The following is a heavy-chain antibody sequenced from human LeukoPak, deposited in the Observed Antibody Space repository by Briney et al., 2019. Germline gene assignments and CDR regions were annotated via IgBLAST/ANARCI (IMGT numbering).Heavy chain of an antibody. J-gene: IGHJ2*01. V-gene: IGHV4-59*01. Sequence: NPSQTLSLTCTVYGGSFSTYYWNWIREPPGKGLEWIGYMYYDGSTNYNPSLKRRVTISLDTSKNQFSLKLNSATAADTAVYYCARRSHGDWSYFDLWGRGTLVTVSS. CDR2: MYYDGST. D-gene: IGHD3/OR15-3a*01. CDR3: ARRSHGDWSYFDL. CDR1: GGSFSTYY.